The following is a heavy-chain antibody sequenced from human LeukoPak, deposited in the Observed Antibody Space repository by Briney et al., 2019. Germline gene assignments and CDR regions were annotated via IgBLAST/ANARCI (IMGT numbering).Heavy chain of an antibody. J-gene: IGHJ4*02. Sequence: SETLSLTCTVSGGSISSGGYYWSWIRQHPGKGLEWIGYIYYSGSTHYNPSLKSRVTISVDTSKNQFSLKLSSVTAADTAVYYCAAGQSRWYFGYWGQGTLVTVSS. CDR2: IYYSGST. CDR1: GGSISSGGYY. CDR3: AAGQSRWYFGY. V-gene: IGHV4-31*03.